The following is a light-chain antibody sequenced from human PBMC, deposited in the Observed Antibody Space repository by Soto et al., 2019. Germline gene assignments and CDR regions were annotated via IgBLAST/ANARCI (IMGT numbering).Light chain of an antibody. CDR2: DAS. CDR3: QQRSNWRIT. V-gene: IGKV3-11*01. Sequence: EIVLTQSPATLSLSPGERATRSCRASQSVSSYLAWYQQKPGQAPRLLIYDASNRATGIPARFSGSGSGTDFTLTISSLEPEDFAVYYCQQRSNWRITFGQGTRLEIK. CDR1: QSVSSY. J-gene: IGKJ5*01.